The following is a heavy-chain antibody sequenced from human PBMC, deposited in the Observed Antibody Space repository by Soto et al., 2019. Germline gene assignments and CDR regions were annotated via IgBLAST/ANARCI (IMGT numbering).Heavy chain of an antibody. V-gene: IGHV4-31*03. D-gene: IGHD1-26*01. Sequence: SETLSLTCSVSGGSISTFGHYWTWIRQPPGKGLEWIGSIYHTGSTYYSKSLRSRLTMSVDTSKSQFSLRLSSVTAADTAVYYCAIALGTLRSTNCDYWGQGTLVSVSS. CDR2: IYHTGST. CDR3: AIALGTLRSTNCDY. CDR1: GGSISTFGHY. J-gene: IGHJ4*02.